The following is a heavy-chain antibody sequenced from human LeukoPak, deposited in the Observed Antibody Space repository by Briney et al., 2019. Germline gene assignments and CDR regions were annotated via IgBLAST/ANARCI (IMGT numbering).Heavy chain of an antibody. J-gene: IGHJ4*02. CDR3: ARMGWELLLSPGYYFAY. CDR1: GYTFTGYY. CDR2: INPNSGGT. V-gene: IGHV1-2*02. Sequence: ASVKVSCKASGYTFTGYYMHWVRQAPGQGLEWMGWINPNSGGTNYAQKFQGRVTITRDTSISTAYMELSRLRSDDTAVYYCARMGWELLLSPGYYFAYGAREPWSPSPQ. D-gene: IGHD1-26*01.